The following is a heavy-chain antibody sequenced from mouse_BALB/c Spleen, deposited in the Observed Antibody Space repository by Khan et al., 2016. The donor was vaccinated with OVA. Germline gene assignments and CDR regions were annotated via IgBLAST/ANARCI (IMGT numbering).Heavy chain of an antibody. Sequence: QVQLKELGPGLVAPSQSLSITCTISGFSLTSYGVHWVRQPPGKGLEWLVVIWSDGSTTYNSALKSRLSITKDNSKSQVFLKMNSLQIDDTAMYYCARHDRYFYAMDYWGQGTSVTVSS. CDR3: ARHDRYFYAMDY. V-gene: IGHV2-6-1*01. CDR1: GFSLTSYG. J-gene: IGHJ4*01. CDR2: IWSDGST. D-gene: IGHD2-14*01.